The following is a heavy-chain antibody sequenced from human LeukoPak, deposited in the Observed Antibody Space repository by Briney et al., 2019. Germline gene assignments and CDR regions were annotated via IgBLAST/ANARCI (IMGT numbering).Heavy chain of an antibody. CDR2: ISGSVGST. D-gene: IGHD3-22*01. V-gene: IGHV3-23*01. CDR1: GFTFSTYA. CDR3: AKVYYYDSSGYYPSLDV. Sequence: GGSLRLSCAASGFTFSTYAMTWVRQGPGKGLEWVSGISGSVGSTFYADSVKGRFTVSRDNSKNTPYLQLNSLRAEDTAVYYCAKVYYYDSSGYYPSLDVWGKGTTVTVSS. J-gene: IGHJ6*04.